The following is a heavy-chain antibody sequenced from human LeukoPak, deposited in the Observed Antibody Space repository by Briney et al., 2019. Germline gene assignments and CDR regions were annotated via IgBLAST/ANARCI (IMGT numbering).Heavy chain of an antibody. CDR3: ARVQSPSYYDILTGIYDAFDI. CDR1: GYSFTNYY. CDR2: INPSDGSI. D-gene: IGHD3-9*01. Sequence: ASVKVSCKASGYSFTNYYMHWVRQAPGQGLGWLGKINPSDGSINYAQKFQGRVTMTRDMSTTTVYMELSSLRSEDTAVYYCARVQSPSYYDILTGIYDAFDIWGQGTMVTVSS. V-gene: IGHV1-46*01. J-gene: IGHJ3*02.